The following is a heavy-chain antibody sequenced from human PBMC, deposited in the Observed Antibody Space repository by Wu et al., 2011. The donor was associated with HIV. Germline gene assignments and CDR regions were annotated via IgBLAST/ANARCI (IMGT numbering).Heavy chain of an antibody. D-gene: IGHD3-22*01. V-gene: IGHV5-51*03. J-gene: IGHJ5*02. Sequence: VQLVQSGAEVKKPGESLKISCRGSGYSFTTSWIAWVRQMPGKGLEWMGIIYPGDSDTRYSPSFQGQVTISADKSISTAYLQWSSLKASDTAMYYCATYDSSGYYGRKKAFDPWGQGTLVTVSS. CDR2: IYPGDSDT. CDR3: ATYDSSGYYGRKKAFDP. CDR1: GYSFTTSW.